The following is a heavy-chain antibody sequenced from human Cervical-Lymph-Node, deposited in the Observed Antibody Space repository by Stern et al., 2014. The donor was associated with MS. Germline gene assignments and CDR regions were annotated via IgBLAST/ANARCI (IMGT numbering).Heavy chain of an antibody. V-gene: IGHV5-51*01. D-gene: IGHD4-23*01. CDR2: IDAGDSNT. CDR3: ARDYGGYAFDY. CDR1: GYTLTANA. J-gene: IGHJ4*02. Sequence: MQLVQSGAEVKKPGESLKISCKASGYTLTANAMAWVRQTPGKGLEWRGIIDAGDSNTKYSPSFQGPVTISADKSMSTACLQWSSLKASDTAMYCCARDYGGYAFDYWGQGTLVTVSS.